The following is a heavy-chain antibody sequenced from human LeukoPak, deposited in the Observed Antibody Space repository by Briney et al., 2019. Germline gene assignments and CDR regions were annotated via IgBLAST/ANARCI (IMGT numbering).Heavy chain of an antibody. D-gene: IGHD4-17*01. CDR2: ISIGSSPYT. J-gene: IGHJ6*04. V-gene: IGHV3-21*01. CDR3: ARGGYGEPPTHYGMDV. CDR1: GFSFSKSS. Sequence: GGSLRLSCAASGFSFSKSSMLWFRQAPGKGLEWVSSISIGSSPYTYYADSVKGRFTISRDNAKNSLYLQMNSLRAEDTAVYYCARGGYGEPPTHYGMDVWGKGTTVTVSS.